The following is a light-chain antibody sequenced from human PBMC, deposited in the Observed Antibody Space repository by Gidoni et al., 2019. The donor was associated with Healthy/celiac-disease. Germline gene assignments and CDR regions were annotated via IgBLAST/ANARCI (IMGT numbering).Light chain of an antibody. Sequence: QSALTQPASVSGSPGQSITISCTGTSSDVGGHNYVSWYQQNPGKAPKLMIYDVSNRPSGVSNRFSGSKSGNTASLTISRLQAEDEADYYCSAYISRSVVFGGGTKLTVL. CDR3: SAYISRSVV. CDR2: DVS. CDR1: SSDVGGHNY. V-gene: IGLV2-14*03. J-gene: IGLJ2*01.